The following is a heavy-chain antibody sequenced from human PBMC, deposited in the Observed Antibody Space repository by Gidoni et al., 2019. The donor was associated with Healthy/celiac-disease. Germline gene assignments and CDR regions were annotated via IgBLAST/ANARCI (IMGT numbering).Heavy chain of an antibody. CDR3: ARHSQYFSIAVAGYYFDY. V-gene: IGHV4-39*01. CDR2: IYYSGST. Sequence: GLEWIGSIYYSGSTYYNPSLKSRVTISVDTSKNQFSLKLSSVTAADTAVYYCARHSQYFSIAVAGYYFDYWGQGTLVTVSS. J-gene: IGHJ4*02. D-gene: IGHD6-19*01.